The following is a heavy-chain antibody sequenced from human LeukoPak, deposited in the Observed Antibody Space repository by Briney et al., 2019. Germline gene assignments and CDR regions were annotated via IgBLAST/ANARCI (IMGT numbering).Heavy chain of an antibody. V-gene: IGHV4-59*01. J-gene: IGHJ4*02. CDR2: IYHSGST. CDR1: GGSISSYY. Sequence: SETLSLTCTVSGGSISSYYWGWIRQPPGKGLEWIGYIYHSGSTNYNPSLKSRITISVDMSKNKFSLKLNSVTAADTAVYYCARSGSDFDYWGQGTLVTVSS. D-gene: IGHD3-10*01. CDR3: ARSGSDFDY.